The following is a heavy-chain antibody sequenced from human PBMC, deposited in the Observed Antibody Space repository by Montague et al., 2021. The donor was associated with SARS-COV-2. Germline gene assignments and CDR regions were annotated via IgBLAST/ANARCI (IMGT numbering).Heavy chain of an antibody. CDR3: ADERGGGDYYYGMDV. V-gene: IGHV3-33*06. CDR1: GFTFSSYG. CDR2: IWYDGSNK. Sequence: SLRLSCAASGFTFSSYGMHWVRQAPGKGLEWVAVIWYDGSNKYYADSVKGRFTISRDNSKNTLYLQMNSLRAEDTAVYYCADERGGGDYYYGMDVWGQGTTVTVSS. J-gene: IGHJ6*02. D-gene: IGHD5-12*01.